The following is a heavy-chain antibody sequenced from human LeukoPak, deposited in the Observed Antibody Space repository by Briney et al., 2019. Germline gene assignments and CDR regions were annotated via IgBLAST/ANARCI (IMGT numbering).Heavy chain of an antibody. V-gene: IGHV3-30-3*01. CDR3: VRGVTIYDSSGYFDY. Sequence: PGGSLRLSCAASGFSLSVCAIHWVRQAPGKGLEWVATISYDGNNKHYTDSVEGRFTISRDNSKNTLYLQMNTLRVEDTAMYYCVRGVTIYDSSGYFDYWGQGTLVTASS. CDR2: ISYDGNNK. CDR1: GFSLSVCA. D-gene: IGHD3-22*01. J-gene: IGHJ4*02.